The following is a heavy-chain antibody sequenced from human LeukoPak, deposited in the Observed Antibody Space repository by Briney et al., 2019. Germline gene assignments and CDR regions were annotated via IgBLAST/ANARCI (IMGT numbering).Heavy chain of an antibody. CDR1: GFIVSSNY. J-gene: IGHJ4*02. CDR2: IYSGGST. D-gene: IGHD1-26*01. Sequence: GRSLRLSCAASGFIVSSNYMSWVRQAPGKGLEWVSVIYSGGSTYYADSVKGRFTISRDNSKNTLYLQMNSLRAEDTAVYYCARSWELLSFDYWGQGTLVTVSS. V-gene: IGHV3-66*01. CDR3: ARSWELLSFDY.